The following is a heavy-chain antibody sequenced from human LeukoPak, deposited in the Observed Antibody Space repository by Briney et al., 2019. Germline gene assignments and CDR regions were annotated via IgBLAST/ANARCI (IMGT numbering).Heavy chain of an antibody. CDR1: GVTFSSYG. Sequence: GGSLRFSCAASGVTFSSYGMHWFRQAPGKGLEWVALISSDGNDKLYGDSVKGRFTISRDDSKSTLYLQMNSLRAEDTAVYYCTTKVIRGNSGDDYDDWGQGTLVTVSS. V-gene: IGHV3-30*03. J-gene: IGHJ4*02. CDR3: TTKVIRGNSGDDYDD. CDR2: ISSDGNDK. D-gene: IGHD5-12*01.